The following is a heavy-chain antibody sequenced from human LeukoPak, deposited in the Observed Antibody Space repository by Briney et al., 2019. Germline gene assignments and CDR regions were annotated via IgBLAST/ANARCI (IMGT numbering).Heavy chain of an antibody. D-gene: IGHD3-10*01. Sequence: SETLSLTCTVSGGSISSYYWSWIRQPPGKGLEWIGYIYYCGSTNYNPSLKSRVTISVDTSKNQFSLKLSSVTAADTAVYYCARVRVQYYFDYWGQGTLVTVSS. J-gene: IGHJ4*02. CDR2: IYYCGST. CDR3: ARVRVQYYFDY. CDR1: GGSISSYY. V-gene: IGHV4-59*01.